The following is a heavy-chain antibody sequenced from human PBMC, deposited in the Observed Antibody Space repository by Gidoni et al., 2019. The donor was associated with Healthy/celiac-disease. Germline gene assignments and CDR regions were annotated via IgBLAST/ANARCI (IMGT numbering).Heavy chain of an antibody. Sequence: EVQLVESGGGLVQPGGSLRLSCAASGFTLSSYEMNWVRQAPGKGLEWVSYISSGGSTIYYADSVKGRFTISRDNAKNSLYLQMNSLRAEDTAVYYCARVSERGSYRTLYYFDYWGQGTLVTVSS. CDR1: GFTLSSYE. V-gene: IGHV3-48*03. J-gene: IGHJ4*02. D-gene: IGHD1-26*01. CDR2: ISSGGSTI. CDR3: ARVSERGSYRTLYYFDY.